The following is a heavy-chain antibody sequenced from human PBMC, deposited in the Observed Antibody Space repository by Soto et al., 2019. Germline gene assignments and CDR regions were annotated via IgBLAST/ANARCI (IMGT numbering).Heavy chain of an antibody. J-gene: IGHJ4*02. V-gene: IGHV4-30-4*02. CDR2: TYSSGST. CDR1: GGSISSGVHY. CDR3: ARETPAYYYDSRGSGAGNFDC. Sequence: SETLSLTCSVSGGSISSGVHYRSWIRQPPGKGLEWIRYTYSSGSTYYNPSLTSRVRISVDTSKNQFSLKLSSVSAADTAVYYCARETPAYYYDSRGSGAGNFDCWGQGTLVTVS. D-gene: IGHD3-22*01.